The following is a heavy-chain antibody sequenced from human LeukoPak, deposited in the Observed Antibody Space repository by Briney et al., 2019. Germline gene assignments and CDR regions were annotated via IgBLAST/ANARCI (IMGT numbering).Heavy chain of an antibody. J-gene: IGHJ4*02. Sequence: PSETLSLTCTVSGGSFSSYYWNWIRQPPGKGLEWIGYIYYSGNTNYNPSLKSRVTISVDTSKKRFSLKLSSVTAADTAVYFCARGGSRQISSSDLDYWGQGTLVTVSS. D-gene: IGHD6-6*01. V-gene: IGHV4-59*01. CDR1: GGSFSSYY. CDR2: IYYSGNT. CDR3: ARGGSRQISSSDLDY.